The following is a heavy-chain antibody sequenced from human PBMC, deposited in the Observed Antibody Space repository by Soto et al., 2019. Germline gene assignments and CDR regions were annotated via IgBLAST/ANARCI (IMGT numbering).Heavy chain of an antibody. CDR1: GGSFSGYY. CDR3: VRMWSGYNSH. Sequence: QVRLQQWGAGLLKPSETLSLTCAVYGGSFSGYYWSWIRQPPGEGLEWIGEINHSGSTNYNPSLNSRVTISVDTSKNQFSLKLSSVTAADTAVYYCVRMWSGYNSHWSQGTLVTVSS. V-gene: IGHV4-34*01. J-gene: IGHJ4*02. CDR2: INHSGST. D-gene: IGHD6-25*01.